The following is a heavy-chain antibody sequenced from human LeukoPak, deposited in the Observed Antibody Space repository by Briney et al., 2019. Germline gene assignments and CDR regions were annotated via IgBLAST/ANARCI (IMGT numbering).Heavy chain of an antibody. Sequence: GGSLRLSCAASGFTFSSYAMHWVRQAPGKGLEWVAVISYDGSNKYYADSVKGRFTIPRDNSKNTLYLQMNSLRAEDTAVYYCARESRLTIFGVVITTRDYGMDVWGQGTTVTVSS. CDR3: ARESRLTIFGVVITTRDYGMDV. CDR1: GFTFSSYA. V-gene: IGHV3-30-3*01. J-gene: IGHJ6*02. D-gene: IGHD3-3*01. CDR2: ISYDGSNK.